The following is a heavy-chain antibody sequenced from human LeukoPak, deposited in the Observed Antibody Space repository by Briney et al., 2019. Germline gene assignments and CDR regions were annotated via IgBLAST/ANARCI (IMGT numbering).Heavy chain of an antibody. V-gene: IGHV3-33*01. Sequence: GGSLRLSCAASGFTFSTYGMHWVRQAPGKGLEWLTDIWYDGSNKYYTDSVKGRFTISRDNSKNMLYLQMSSRRAEDTAVYYCARDSNSYGSGATIDYWGQGTLVTVSS. CDR3: ARDSNSYGSGATIDY. CDR2: IWYDGSNK. D-gene: IGHD3-10*01. CDR1: GFTFSTYG. J-gene: IGHJ4*02.